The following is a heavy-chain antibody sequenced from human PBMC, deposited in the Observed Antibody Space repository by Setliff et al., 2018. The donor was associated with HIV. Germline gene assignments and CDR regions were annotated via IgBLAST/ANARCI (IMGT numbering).Heavy chain of an antibody. CDR2: IYSSGST. J-gene: IGHJ1*01. V-gene: IGHV4-59*08. D-gene: IGHD4-17*01. CDR3: ARVGTVYFQH. CDR1: GASISSYY. Sequence: SETLSLTCTVSGASISSYYWSWIRQPPGKGLEWIGYIYSSGSTNYNPSLKSRVTISVDTSKNQFSLKLSSVTAADTAVYYCARVGTVYFQHWGQGTLVTVSS.